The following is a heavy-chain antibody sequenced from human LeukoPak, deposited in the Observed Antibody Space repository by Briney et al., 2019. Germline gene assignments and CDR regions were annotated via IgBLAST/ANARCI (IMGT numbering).Heavy chain of an antibody. CDR2: IYYSGST. V-gene: IGHV4-31*03. Sequence: SQTLSLTCTVSGGSISSGGYYWSWIRQHPGKGLEWIGYIYYSGSTYYNASLKSRVTISVDTSKNQFSLKLSSVTAADTAVYYCARGDDSSGPFDYWGQGTLVTVSS. CDR1: GGSISSGGYY. J-gene: IGHJ4*02. CDR3: ARGDDSSGPFDY. D-gene: IGHD3-22*01.